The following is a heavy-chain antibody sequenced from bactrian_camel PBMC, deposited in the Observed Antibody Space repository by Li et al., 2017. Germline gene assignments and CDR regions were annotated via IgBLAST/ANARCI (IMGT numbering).Heavy chain of an antibody. CDR1: GYTYNCIG. CDR2: NNREGTST. V-gene: IGHV3S40*01. J-gene: IGHJ4*01. Sequence: VQLVESGGDSVQSGGSLRLSCSVSGYTYNCIGWFRQVPGQEREGIAVNNREGTSTYYSDPVKGRFTISQDGAENTVALQMNSLEPEDTAKYYCAAHDSCYLMWNGYGHWGQGTQV. D-gene: IGHD2*01. CDR3: AAHDSCYLMWNGYGH.